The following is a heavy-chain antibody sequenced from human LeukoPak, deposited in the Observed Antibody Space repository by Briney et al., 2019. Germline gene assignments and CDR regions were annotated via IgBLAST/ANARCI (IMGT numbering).Heavy chain of an antibody. D-gene: IGHD2-21*02. J-gene: IGHJ4*02. CDR2: ISSSNNTI. V-gene: IGHV3-48*02. Sequence: GGSLRLSCAASGFTFSSYSMNWVRQAPGKGLEWVSYISSSNNTIYYADSVKGRFTISRDNAKNSLYLQMNSLRDEDTAVYYCARSTYCGGDCHPALGYWGQGTPVTVSS. CDR3: ARSTYCGGDCHPALGY. CDR1: GFTFSSYS.